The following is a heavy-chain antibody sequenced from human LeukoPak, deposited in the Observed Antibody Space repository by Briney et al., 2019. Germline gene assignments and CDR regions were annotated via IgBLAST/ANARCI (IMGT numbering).Heavy chain of an antibody. CDR3: AAPRITIFGVVIAIDY. V-gene: IGHV4-4*02. CDR1: GGSISSSNW. D-gene: IGHD3-3*01. CDR2: IYHSGRT. J-gene: IGHJ4*02. Sequence: SGTLSLTCAVSGGSISSSNWWSWVRQPPGKGLEWIGEIYHSGRTNYNPSLKSRVTISVDTSKNQFSLKLSSVTAGDTAVYYCAAPRITIFGVVIAIDYWGQGTLVTVSS.